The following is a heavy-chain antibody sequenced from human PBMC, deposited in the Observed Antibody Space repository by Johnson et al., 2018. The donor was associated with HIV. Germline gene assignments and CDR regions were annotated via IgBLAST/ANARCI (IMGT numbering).Heavy chain of an antibody. D-gene: IGHD2-2*01. J-gene: IGHJ3*02. V-gene: IGHV3-30-3*01. CDR1: GFTFSSYA. CDR3: ARGIQPDAFDI. CDR2: ISYDGSNK. Sequence: QVHLVESGGGVVQPGRSPRLSCAASGFTFSSYAMHWVRQAPGKGLEWVASISYDGSNKYYADSVKGRFTISRDNSKNTLYLQMNSLRAEDTAVYYCARGIQPDAFDIWGQGTMVTVSS.